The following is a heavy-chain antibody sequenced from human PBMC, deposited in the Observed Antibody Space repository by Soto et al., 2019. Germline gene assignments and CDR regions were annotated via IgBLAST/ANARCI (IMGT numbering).Heavy chain of an antibody. D-gene: IGHD3-10*01. CDR2: ISGSGGST. V-gene: IGHV3-23*01. Sequence: EVQLLESGGGLVQPGGSLRLSCAASGFTFSSYAMSWVRQAPGKGLEWVSAISGSGGSTYYADSVKGRFTISRDNSKNTLYLQMNSLRAEDTAVYYCAKDGVLLWFGDQYSNWFDPWGQGTLVTVSS. CDR3: AKDGVLLWFGDQYSNWFDP. J-gene: IGHJ5*02. CDR1: GFTFSSYA.